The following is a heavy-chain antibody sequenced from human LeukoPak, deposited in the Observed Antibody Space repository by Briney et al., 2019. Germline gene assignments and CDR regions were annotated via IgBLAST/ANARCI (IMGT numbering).Heavy chain of an antibody. CDR2: ITHDGGSQ. J-gene: IGHJ5*01. Sequence: PGGSLRLSCAASGLTFSTYPIHWVRQAPGEGLEWVAVITHDGGSQYYADSVKGRFTISRDNSKNTVFLHMNSLRPEDTAVYYCFTGRHYYYDSWGQGTLVTVSS. CDR3: FTGRHYYYDS. CDR1: GLTFSTYP. V-gene: IGHV3-30*01. D-gene: IGHD3-22*01.